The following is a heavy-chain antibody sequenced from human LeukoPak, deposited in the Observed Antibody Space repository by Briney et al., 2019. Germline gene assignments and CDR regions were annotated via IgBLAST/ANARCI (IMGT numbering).Heavy chain of an antibody. CDR1: GGTFSSYA. CDR3: ARGRSGSYFVGLYYYMDV. J-gene: IGHJ6*03. CDR2: IIPIFGTA. V-gene: IGHV1-69*06. Sequence: SVKVSCKASGGTFSSYAISWVRQAPGQGLEWMGGIIPIFGTANYAQKFQGRVTITADKSTSTAYMELSSLRSEDTAVYYCARGRSGSYFVGLYYYMDVWGKGTTVTVSS. D-gene: IGHD1-26*01.